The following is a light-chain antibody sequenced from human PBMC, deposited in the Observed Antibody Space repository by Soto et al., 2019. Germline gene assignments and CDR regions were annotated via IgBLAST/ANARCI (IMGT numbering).Light chain of an antibody. V-gene: IGKV1-27*01. Sequence: DIQMTQSPSSLSASVGDRVTITCRASQGISNYLAWYQQKPGKVPKLLIYAASTLQLGIPSRFSGSGSGTDFTLTISSLQPEDGATYYCQKHNSAAFTFGPGTKVDIK. J-gene: IGKJ3*01. CDR2: AAS. CDR1: QGISNY. CDR3: QKHNSAAFT.